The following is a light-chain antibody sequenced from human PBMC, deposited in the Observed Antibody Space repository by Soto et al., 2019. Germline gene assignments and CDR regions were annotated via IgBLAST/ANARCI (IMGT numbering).Light chain of an antibody. CDR3: QQHDNQPLT. Sequence: DIQMTQSPSALSASVGDRVTITCQASQGIGNYLNWYQQKPGKAPTLLIYDAYTLETGVPSRFSGSGFGTDFSFTINSLQPEDIATYYCQQHDNQPLTFGRGNKLEIK. CDR2: DAY. CDR1: QGIGNY. J-gene: IGKJ4*01. V-gene: IGKV1-33*01.